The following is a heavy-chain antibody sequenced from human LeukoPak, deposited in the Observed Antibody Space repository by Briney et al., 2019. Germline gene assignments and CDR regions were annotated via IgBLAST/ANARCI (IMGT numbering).Heavy chain of an antibody. CDR3: ARDPGYYDSSGYYEGAFDI. Sequence: SETLSLTCTVSGDSISTYYWSWIRQPPGKGLEWIGYIYYRVTSDYNPSLKSRVTISVDTSKNQFSLKLSSVTAADTAVYYCARDPGYYDSSGYYEGAFDIWGQGTMVTVSS. CDR2: IYYRVTS. CDR1: GDSISTYY. V-gene: IGHV4-59*12. D-gene: IGHD3-22*01. J-gene: IGHJ3*02.